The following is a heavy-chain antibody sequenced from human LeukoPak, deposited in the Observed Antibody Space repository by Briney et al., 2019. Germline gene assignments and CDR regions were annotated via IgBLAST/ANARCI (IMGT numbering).Heavy chain of an antibody. CDR2: IYPGDSDT. J-gene: IGHJ4*02. Sequence: GESLKISCKGSGYSFTSYWIGWVRQMPGKGLEWMGIIYPGDSDTRYSPSFQGQVTISADKSISTAYLQWSSLKASDTAMYYCARLRDVGHYYDSSGYADYWGQGTLVTVSS. V-gene: IGHV5-51*01. CDR3: ARLRDVGHYYDSSGYADY. D-gene: IGHD3-22*01. CDR1: GYSFTSYW.